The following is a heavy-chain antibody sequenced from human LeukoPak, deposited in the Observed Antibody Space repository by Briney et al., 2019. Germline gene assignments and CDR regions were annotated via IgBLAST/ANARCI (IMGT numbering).Heavy chain of an antibody. Sequence: GGSLRLSCAASGFTFSSYEMNWVRQAPGKGLEWVSYISSSGSTIYYADSVKGRFTISRDNAKNSLYLQMNSLKTEDTAVYYCVREMVVAATPSRSMDVWGKGTTVTISS. D-gene: IGHD2-15*01. CDR2: ISSSGSTI. J-gene: IGHJ6*03. CDR1: GFTFSSYE. V-gene: IGHV3-48*03. CDR3: VREMVVAATPSRSMDV.